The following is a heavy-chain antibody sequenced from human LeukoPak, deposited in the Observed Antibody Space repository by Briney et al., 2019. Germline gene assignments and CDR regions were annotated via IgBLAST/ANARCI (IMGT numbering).Heavy chain of an antibody. CDR3: ARVSMGATTDY. V-gene: IGHV3-7*01. CDR1: GLTLSSYC. D-gene: IGHD1-26*01. Sequence: GGCLCLSPALSGLTLSSYCMSGVGPAPRKGGGWGANIKQDGGEKYYVDSVKGRSTIPRDNAKNSLYLQMDSLRAEETAVYYCARVSMGATTDYGGQGTLVTVSS. CDR2: IKQDGGEK. J-gene: IGHJ4*02.